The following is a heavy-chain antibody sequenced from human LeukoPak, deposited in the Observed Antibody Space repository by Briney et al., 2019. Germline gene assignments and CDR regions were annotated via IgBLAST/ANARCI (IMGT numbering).Heavy chain of an antibody. V-gene: IGHV4-39*01. CDR1: GGSIRYSSYY. CDR3: ARLNNEFWY. CDR2: VYYSGST. Sequence: SETLSLTCTVSGGSIRYSSYYWGWIRQPPGKGLEWIGSVYYSGSTYSNPSLKSRVTIFVDTSKNQFSLKLTSVTAADTGVYYCARLNNEFWYWGQGTLVIVSS. D-gene: IGHD3-3*01. J-gene: IGHJ4*02.